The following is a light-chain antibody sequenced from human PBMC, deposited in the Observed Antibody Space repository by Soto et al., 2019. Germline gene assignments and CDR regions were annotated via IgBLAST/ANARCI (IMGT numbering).Light chain of an antibody. CDR1: QGISSY. Sequence: AIRMTQSPSSLSASTGDRVTITCRASQGISSYLAWYQQKPGKAPKLLIYAASTLQSGVPSRFSGSGSGTDFTLTFSCLQSEDFATYYCQQYYSYPGGTFGQGTKV. CDR3: QQYYSYPGGT. J-gene: IGKJ1*01. CDR2: AAS. V-gene: IGKV1-8*01.